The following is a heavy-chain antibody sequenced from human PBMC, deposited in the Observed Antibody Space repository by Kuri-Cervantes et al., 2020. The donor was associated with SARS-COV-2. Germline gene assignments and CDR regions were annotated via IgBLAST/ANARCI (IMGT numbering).Heavy chain of an antibody. CDR3: ARVYLGMAGPLDY. V-gene: IGHV4-34*01. J-gene: IGHJ4*02. Sequence: SQTLSLTCAVYGGSFSGYYWSWIRQPPGKGLEWIGEINHSGSTNYNPSLKSRVTISVDTSKNQFSLKLSSVTVADTATYHCARVYLGMAGPLDYWGQGTLVTVSS. CDR1: GGSFSGYY. CDR2: INHSGST. D-gene: IGHD6-19*01.